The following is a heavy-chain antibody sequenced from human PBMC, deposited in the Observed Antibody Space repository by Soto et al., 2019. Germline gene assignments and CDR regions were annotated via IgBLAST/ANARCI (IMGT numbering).Heavy chain of an antibody. CDR3: ARLGRLAATTFDY. V-gene: IGHV4-39*01. CDR2: IYYSGST. J-gene: IGHJ4*02. D-gene: IGHD2-15*01. Sequence: PSETLSLTCTVSGGSISSSSYYWGWIRQPPGKGLEWIGSIYYSGSTYYNPSLKSRVTISVDTSKNQFSLKLSSVTAADTAVYYCARLGRLAATTFDYWGQGTLVTVSS. CDR1: GGSISSSSYY.